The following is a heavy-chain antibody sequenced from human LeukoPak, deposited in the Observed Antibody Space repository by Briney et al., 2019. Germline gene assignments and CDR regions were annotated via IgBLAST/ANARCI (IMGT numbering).Heavy chain of an antibody. J-gene: IGHJ6*02. V-gene: IGHV1-2*02. CDR2: INPNSGGT. CDR1: GYTFTGYY. CDR3: ARDSVYGDRPTGVDV. D-gene: IGHD4-17*01. Sequence: GASVKVSCKASGYTFTGYYMHWVRQAPGQGLEWMAWINPNSGGTNYAQKFQGRVTMTRDTSISTAYMELSRLRSDDTAVYYCARDSVYGDRPTGVDVWGQGTTVTVSS.